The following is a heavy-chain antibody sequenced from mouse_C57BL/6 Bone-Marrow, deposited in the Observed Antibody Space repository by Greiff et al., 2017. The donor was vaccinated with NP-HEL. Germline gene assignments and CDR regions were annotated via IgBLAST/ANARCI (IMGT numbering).Heavy chain of an antibody. CDR3: ARREPYYYGSSSFAY. CDR1: GYTFTNYW. Sequence: QVQLQQSGAELVRPGTSVKMSCKASGYTFTNYWIGWAKQRPGHGLEWIGDIYPGGGYTNYNEKFKGKATLTADKSSSTAYMQFSSLTSEDSAIYYCARREPYYYGSSSFAYWGQGTLVTVSA. D-gene: IGHD1-1*01. V-gene: IGHV1-63*01. CDR2: IYPGGGYT. J-gene: IGHJ3*01.